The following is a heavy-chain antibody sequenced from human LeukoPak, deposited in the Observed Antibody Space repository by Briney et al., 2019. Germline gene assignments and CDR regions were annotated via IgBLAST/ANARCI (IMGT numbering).Heavy chain of an antibody. CDR1: GPAIGDNS. V-gene: IGHV3-43*01. Sequence: PGGSLRLSCAASGPAIGDNSMHWVRQAPGKGLEWVSPISWYESTTYYSDCVKGRFTVSRDSSKNSLNVQMNSMRTEDTALYCARGPSGWWVVSRNWGMDVWGQGTTVTVSS. CDR3: RGPSGWWVVSRNWGMDV. CDR2: ISWYESTT. J-gene: IGHJ6*02. D-gene: IGHD6-19*01.